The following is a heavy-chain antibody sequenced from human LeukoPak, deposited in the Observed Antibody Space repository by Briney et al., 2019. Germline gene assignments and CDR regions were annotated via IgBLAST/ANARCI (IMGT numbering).Heavy chain of an antibody. CDR2: VSHSGST. D-gene: IGHD3-10*01. CDR1: GDSISSYD. Sequence: SETLSLTCTVSGDSISSYDYTWIRQPPGKGLEWIGYVSHSGSTNHNPSLKSRVAMSLDTSKNQFSLKLSSVTAADTAVYYCTRAPLRSATDHWGQGSLVTVSS. J-gene: IGHJ4*02. CDR3: TRAPLRSATDH. V-gene: IGHV4-59*08.